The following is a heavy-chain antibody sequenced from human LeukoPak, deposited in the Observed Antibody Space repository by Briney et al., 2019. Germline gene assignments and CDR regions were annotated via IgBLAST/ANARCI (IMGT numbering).Heavy chain of an antibody. CDR2: INHSGST. D-gene: IGHD6-13*01. Sequence: PSETLSLTCAVYGGSFSGYYWSWIRQPPGKGLEWIGEINHSGSTNYNPSLKSRVTISVDTSKNQFSLKLSSVTAADTAVYYCALPPETYSSSWYEAEYFQHWGQGTLVTVSS. CDR1: GGSFSGYY. J-gene: IGHJ1*01. CDR3: ALPPETYSSSWYEAEYFQH. V-gene: IGHV4-34*01.